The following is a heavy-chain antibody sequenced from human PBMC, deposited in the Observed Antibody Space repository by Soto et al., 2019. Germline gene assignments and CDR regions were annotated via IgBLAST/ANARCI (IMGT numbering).Heavy chain of an antibody. J-gene: IGHJ5*02. Sequence: XETLSLACTVSGGSISSYYLSWIRQPPGKGLEWIGYIYYSVSTNYNPSLKSRVTISVDTSKNQFSLKLSSVTAADTAVYYCARGGYDFNWFDPWGQGTLVTVPS. V-gene: IGHV4-59*01. D-gene: IGHD5-12*01. CDR2: IYYSVST. CDR1: GGSISSYY. CDR3: ARGGYDFNWFDP.